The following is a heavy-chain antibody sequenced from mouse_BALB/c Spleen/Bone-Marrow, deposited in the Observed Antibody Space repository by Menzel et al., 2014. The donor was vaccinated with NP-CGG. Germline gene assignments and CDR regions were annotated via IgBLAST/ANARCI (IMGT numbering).Heavy chain of an antibody. CDR1: GYTFTSYW. Sequence: QVQLQQSGAEQARPGASVKLSCKASGYTFTSYWMQWVKQRPGQGLEWIGAIYPGDGDTRYTQKFKGKATLTADKSSSTAYMQLSSLASEDSAVYYCARGFPFDYWGQGTTLTVSS. V-gene: IGHV1-87*01. J-gene: IGHJ2*01. CDR3: ARGFPFDY. CDR2: IYPGDGDT.